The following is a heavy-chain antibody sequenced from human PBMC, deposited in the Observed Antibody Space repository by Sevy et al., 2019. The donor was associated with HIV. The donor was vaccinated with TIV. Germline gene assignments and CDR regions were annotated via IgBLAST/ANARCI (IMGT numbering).Heavy chain of an antibody. CDR3: ATEGFDTSTYYYAMDV. CDR1: GFTFSSYN. V-gene: IGHV3-48*01. J-gene: IGHJ6*02. Sequence: GGSLRLSCVASGFTFSSYNMNWVRQAPGMGLEWLSYISTTSTNIYYADSVKGRFTISRDNAKNSLFLQVNSLSAEDSAVYYCATEGFDTSTYYYAMDVWGQGTTVTVSS. D-gene: IGHD3-16*01. CDR2: ISTTSTNI.